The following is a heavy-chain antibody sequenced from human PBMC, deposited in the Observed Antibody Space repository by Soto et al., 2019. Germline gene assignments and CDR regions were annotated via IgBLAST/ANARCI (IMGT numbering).Heavy chain of an antibody. CDR1: GGSISSSSYY. Sequence: PSETLSLTCTVSGGSISSSSYYWGWIRQPPGKGLEWIGSIYYSGSTYYNPSLKSRVTMSVDTSKNQFSLKLSSVTAADTAVYYCASLRSGYCTNGVCFGFDYWGQGTLVTVSS. J-gene: IGHJ4*02. CDR3: ASLRSGYCTNGVCFGFDY. CDR2: IYYSGST. D-gene: IGHD2-8*01. V-gene: IGHV4-39*01.